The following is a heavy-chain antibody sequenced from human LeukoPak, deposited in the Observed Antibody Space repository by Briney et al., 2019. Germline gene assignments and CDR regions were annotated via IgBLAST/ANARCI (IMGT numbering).Heavy chain of an antibody. J-gene: IGHJ4*02. CDR1: DGSISSYY. Sequence: SETLSLTCTVSDGSISSYYWSWIRQPPGKGLEWIGYIYYSGSTNYNPSLKSRVTISVDTSKNQFSLKLSSVTAADTAVYYCARGKRAGPQLMDYWGQGTLVTVSS. CDR3: ARGKRAGPQLMDY. V-gene: IGHV4-59*01. CDR2: IYYSGST. D-gene: IGHD2-8*01.